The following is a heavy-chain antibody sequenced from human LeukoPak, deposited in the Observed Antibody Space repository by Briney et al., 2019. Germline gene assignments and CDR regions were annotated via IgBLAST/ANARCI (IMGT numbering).Heavy chain of an antibody. CDR2: IGHNGST. CDR1: GGSFSGYN. CDR3: YGDPDY. J-gene: IGHJ4*02. D-gene: IGHD4-17*01. Sequence: SETLSLTCAVYGGSFSGYNWTWIRQPPGKELEWIGEIGHNGSTNYNPSLKGRVTISVDTSKNQFSLKLTSVTAADTAVYFCYGDPDYWGQGTLVTVSS. V-gene: IGHV4-34*03.